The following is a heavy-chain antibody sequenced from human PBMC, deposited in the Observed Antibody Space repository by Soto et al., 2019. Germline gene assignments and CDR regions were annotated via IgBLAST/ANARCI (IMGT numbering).Heavy chain of an antibody. J-gene: IGHJ5*02. CDR3: AGTGVTLPFDP. CDR1: GGSFSGYY. CDR2: INHSGST. D-gene: IGHD7-27*01. Sequence: QSQTLSLTCAVYGGSFSGYYWSWIRQPPGKGLEWIGEINHSGSTNYNPSLKSRVTISVDTSKNQFSLKLSSVTAADTAVYYCAGTGVTLPFDPWGQGTLVTVSS. V-gene: IGHV4-34*01.